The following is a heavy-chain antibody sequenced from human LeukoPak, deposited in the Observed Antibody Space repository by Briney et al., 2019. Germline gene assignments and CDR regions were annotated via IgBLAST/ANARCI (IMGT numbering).Heavy chain of an antibody. Sequence: GGSLRLSCAASGFTFRSYAMTWVREAPGKGLEWVSEISASGDDTYYADSVKGRFTISRHNTKNTLYLQMNSLRAEDTAVYYCAGISSGPHRGPDAFDIWGQGTMVTVSS. J-gene: IGHJ3*02. V-gene: IGHV3-23*01. CDR1: GFTFRSYA. CDR2: ISASGDDT. CDR3: AGISSGPHRGPDAFDI. D-gene: IGHD3-22*01.